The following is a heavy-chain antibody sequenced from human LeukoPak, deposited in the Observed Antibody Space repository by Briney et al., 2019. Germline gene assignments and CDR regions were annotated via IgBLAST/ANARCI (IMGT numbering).Heavy chain of an antibody. D-gene: IGHD2-21*02. J-gene: IGHJ2*01. V-gene: IGHV5-51*01. CDR1: GYSFTSQW. Sequence: PGESLKISCKGSGYSFTSQWIGWVRQMPGKGLEWMGIISPGDSDTRYSPSFQGQVTISADKSISTAYLQWSSLKASDTAMYYCARLIVVVTGRMHFDLWGRGTLVTVSS. CDR2: ISPGDSDT. CDR3: ARLIVVVTGRMHFDL.